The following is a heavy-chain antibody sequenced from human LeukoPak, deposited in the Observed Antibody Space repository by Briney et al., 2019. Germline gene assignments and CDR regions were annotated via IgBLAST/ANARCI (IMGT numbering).Heavy chain of an antibody. D-gene: IGHD2-15*01. V-gene: IGHV3-30*04. CDR2: ISYDGSNK. Sequence: AGGSLRLSCAASGFTFSSYAMHWVRQAPGKGLEWVAVISYDGSNKYYADSVKGRFTISRDNSKNTLYLQMNSLRAEDTAVYYCARELAVPATGDWGQGTLVTVSS. CDR3: ARELAVPATGD. J-gene: IGHJ4*02. CDR1: GFTFSSYA.